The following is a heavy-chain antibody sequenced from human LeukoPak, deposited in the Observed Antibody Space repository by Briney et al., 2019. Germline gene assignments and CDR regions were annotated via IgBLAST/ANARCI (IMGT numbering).Heavy chain of an antibody. D-gene: IGHD1-26*01. CDR1: GYALTNYG. CDR2: ISTYNSSP. Sequence: ASVKVSCKASGYALTNYGISWVRQAPGQGLEWMGWISTYNSSPNYAQKFQGRVTMATDTSTNTAYMELRSLRSDDTAMYYCARVKGGTTAATFDIWGQGTAVTVSS. CDR3: ARVKGGTTAATFDI. J-gene: IGHJ3*02. V-gene: IGHV1-18*01.